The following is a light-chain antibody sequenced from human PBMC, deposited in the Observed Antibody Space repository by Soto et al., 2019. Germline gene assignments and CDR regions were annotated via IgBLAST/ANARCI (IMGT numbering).Light chain of an antibody. CDR2: AAH. V-gene: IGKV3-20*01. CDR1: QSVSSNH. CDR3: QQYGGSPQT. Sequence: EIVLTQSPCTLSLSPGERATLYCSASQSVSSNHSAWYQQQPGQAPRLLIYAAHSRATGIPDRIGGSGSGTDFTLTISRLEPEDFAMYYCQQYGGSPQTFGRGTKVDIK. J-gene: IGKJ1*01.